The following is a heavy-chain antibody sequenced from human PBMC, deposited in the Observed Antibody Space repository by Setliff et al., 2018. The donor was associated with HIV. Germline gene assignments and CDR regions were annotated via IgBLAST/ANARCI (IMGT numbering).Heavy chain of an antibody. V-gene: IGHV3-49*04. Sequence: PGGSLRLSCAASGFTFDDYALTWVRQAPGKGLEWVGFVRSKPNGGTTDYAASVKGRFTISRDDAKTIAYLHMNSLTTDDTAVYFCTRDRWGSSSWSGYNGGFDYWGQGTLVTVSS. J-gene: IGHJ4*02. CDR1: GFTFDDYA. CDR3: TRDRWGSSSWSGYNGGFDY. CDR2: VRSKPNGGTT. D-gene: IGHD3-3*01.